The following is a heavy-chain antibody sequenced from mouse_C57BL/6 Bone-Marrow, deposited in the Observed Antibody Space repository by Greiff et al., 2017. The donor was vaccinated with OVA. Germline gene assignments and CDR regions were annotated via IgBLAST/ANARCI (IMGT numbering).Heavy chain of an antibody. CDR3: ARETIVTRYYFDY. V-gene: IGHV5-4*01. Sequence: EVQRVESGGGLVKPGGSLKLSCAASGFTFSSYAMSWVRQTPEKRLEWVATISDGGSYTYYPDNVKGRFTISRDNAKNNLYPQMSHLKSEDTAMYYCARETIVTRYYFDYWGQGTTLTVSS. J-gene: IGHJ2*01. CDR1: GFTFSSYA. CDR2: ISDGGSYT. D-gene: IGHD2-5*01.